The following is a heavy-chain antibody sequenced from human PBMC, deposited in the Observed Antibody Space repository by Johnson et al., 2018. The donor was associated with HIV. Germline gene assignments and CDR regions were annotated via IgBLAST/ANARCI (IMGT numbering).Heavy chain of an antibody. D-gene: IGHD3-10*01. Sequence: QMQLVESGGGLVKPGRSLRLSCAASRITLSRYGMHWVRQAPGKGLEWVAVISYDGSNKYYADSVKGRFTVSRDNSKNTVYLQMNSLRAEDTAVYYCAKQYYGSGGSVHAFDIWGQGTMVTVSS. CDR3: AKQYYGSGGSVHAFDI. V-gene: IGHV3-30*18. J-gene: IGHJ3*02. CDR2: ISYDGSNK. CDR1: RITLSRYG.